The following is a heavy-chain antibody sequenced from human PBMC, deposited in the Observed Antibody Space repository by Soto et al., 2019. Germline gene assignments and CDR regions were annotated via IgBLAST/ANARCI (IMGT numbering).Heavy chain of an antibody. Sequence: GGSLRLSCAASGFTFSSYGMHWVRQAPGKGLEWVAVISYDGSNKYYADSVKGRFTIPRDNSKNTLYLQMNSLRAEDTAVYYCAKGLLRFLEWLLPGPFDYWGQGTLVTVSS. CDR3: AKGLLRFLEWLLPGPFDY. CDR1: GFTFSSYG. J-gene: IGHJ4*02. V-gene: IGHV3-30*18. D-gene: IGHD3-3*01. CDR2: ISYDGSNK.